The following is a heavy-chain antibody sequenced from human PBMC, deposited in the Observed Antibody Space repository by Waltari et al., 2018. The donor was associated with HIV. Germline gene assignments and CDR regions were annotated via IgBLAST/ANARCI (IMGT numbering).Heavy chain of an antibody. CDR3: AKGTAEYYGSGRLGV. Sequence: EVQLVASGGGLVQPGRSLRLSCAASGFTFDDYAMHWVRRAPGKGLEWVSGISWNSGSIGYADSVKGRFTISRDNAKNSLYLQMNSLRAEDTALYYCAKGTAEYYGSGRLGVWGQGTTVTVSS. CDR1: GFTFDDYA. J-gene: IGHJ6*02. V-gene: IGHV3-9*01. CDR2: ISWNSGSI. D-gene: IGHD3-10*01.